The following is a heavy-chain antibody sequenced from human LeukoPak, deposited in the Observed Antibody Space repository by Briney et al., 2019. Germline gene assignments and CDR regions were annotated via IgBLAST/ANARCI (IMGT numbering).Heavy chain of an antibody. J-gene: IGHJ3*02. CDR3: ARDYDYYDSSGQWEAFDI. CDR2: IYYSGST. Sequence: SETLSLTCTVSGGSISSSSYYWAWIRQPPGEGLEWIGSIYYSGSTYYNPSLKSRVTISVDTSKNQFSLKLSSVTAADTAVYYCARDYDYYDSSGQWEAFDIWGQGTMVTVSS. CDR1: GGSISSSSYY. V-gene: IGHV4-39*07. D-gene: IGHD3-22*01.